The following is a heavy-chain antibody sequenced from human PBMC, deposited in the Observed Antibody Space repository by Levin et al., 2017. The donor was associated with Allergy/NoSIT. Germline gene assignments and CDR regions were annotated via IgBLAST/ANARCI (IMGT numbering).Heavy chain of an antibody. Sequence: SLKISCAASGFTFDDYAMHWVRQAPGKGLEWVSGISWNSGSIGYAESVKGRFTISRDNAKNSLYLQMNSVRAEDTALYYCAKGSSGEEAAFDIWGQGTMVTVSS. D-gene: IGHD6-19*01. V-gene: IGHV3-9*01. CDR1: GFTFDDYA. CDR3: AKGSSGEEAAFDI. J-gene: IGHJ3*02. CDR2: ISWNSGSI.